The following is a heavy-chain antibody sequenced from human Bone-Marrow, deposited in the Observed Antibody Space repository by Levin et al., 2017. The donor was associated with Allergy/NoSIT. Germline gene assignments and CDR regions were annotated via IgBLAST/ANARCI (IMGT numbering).Heavy chain of an antibody. CDR1: DGSMRSDGYY. D-gene: IGHD4-17*01. V-gene: IGHV4-31*03. CDR3: ARLVSDYGAYPAIGYFDS. Sequence: SETLSLTCSVSDGSMRSDGYYWNWIRQHPGKGLEWIGYIYHRGDTYYNPSLETRVSISVDTSKDQFSLKLSFVTAADTAVYFCARLVSDYGAYPAIGYFDSWGQGTPVTVSS. J-gene: IGHJ4*02. CDR2: IYHRGDT.